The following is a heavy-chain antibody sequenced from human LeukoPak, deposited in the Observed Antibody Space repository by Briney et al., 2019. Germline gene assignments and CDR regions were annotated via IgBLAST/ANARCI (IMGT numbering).Heavy chain of an antibody. CDR2: IKQDGSET. V-gene: IGHV3-7*03. Sequence: GGSLRLSCAASGFIFSGYWMSWVRQVPRKGLEWVANIKQDGSETYYVGSVKGRFTISRDNAKNSLYLQMNSLRGEDTAVYYCARDRWELLSNSYHYCGLDVWGQGTTVTVSS. D-gene: IGHD2-15*01. CDR3: ARDRWELLSNSYHYCGLDV. CDR1: GFIFSGYW. J-gene: IGHJ6*02.